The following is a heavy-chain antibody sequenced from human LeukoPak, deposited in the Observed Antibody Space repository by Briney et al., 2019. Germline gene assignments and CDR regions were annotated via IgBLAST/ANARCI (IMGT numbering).Heavy chain of an antibody. J-gene: IGHJ4*02. CDR2: ISGSGGST. Sequence: GGSLRLSCAASGFTFSSYVMSWVRQAPGKGLEWVSAISGSGGSTYYADSVKGRFTISRDNSKNTLYLQMNSLRAEDTAVYYCAKDKGYVAVTNYFDYWGQGTLVTVSS. CDR1: GFTFSSYV. V-gene: IGHV3-23*01. CDR3: AKDKGYVAVTNYFDY. D-gene: IGHD6-19*01.